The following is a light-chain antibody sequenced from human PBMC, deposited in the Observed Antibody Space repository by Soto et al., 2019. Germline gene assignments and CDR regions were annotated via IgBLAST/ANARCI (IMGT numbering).Light chain of an antibody. Sequence: QSALTQPPSASGSPGQSVTISCTGTSSDVGVYNYVSWYQQHPGKAPKLMIYEVSKRPSGVPDRFSGSKSGNTASLTVSGLQAEDEADYYCSSYAGSNNFEVVFGGGTKLTVL. V-gene: IGLV2-8*01. J-gene: IGLJ2*01. CDR1: SSDVGVYNY. CDR3: SSYAGSNNFEVV. CDR2: EVS.